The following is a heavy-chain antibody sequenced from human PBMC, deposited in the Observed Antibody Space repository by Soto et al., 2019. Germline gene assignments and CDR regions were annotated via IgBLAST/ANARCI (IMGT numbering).Heavy chain of an antibody. J-gene: IGHJ6*03. CDR1: GFTFRNYA. D-gene: IGHD2-2*01. CDR3: AKANRDCSSTSCYYYYYYMDV. Sequence: GSLRLSCAASGFTFRNYAMNWVRQAPGKGLEWVSTISGSGGSTYYADSVKGRFTMSRDNSKNTLSLQMNSLRAEDTAVYYCAKANRDCSSTSCYYYYYYMDVWGKGTTVTVSS. CDR2: ISGSGGST. V-gene: IGHV3-23*01.